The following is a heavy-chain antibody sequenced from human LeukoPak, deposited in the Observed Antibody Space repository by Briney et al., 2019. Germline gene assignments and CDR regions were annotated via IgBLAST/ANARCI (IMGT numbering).Heavy chain of an antibody. D-gene: IGHD3-10*01. V-gene: IGHV1-2*02. CDR1: GYRFAGYW. CDR2: INPNSGGT. Sequence: GESLKISCKGSGYRFAGYWIGWVRQMPGKGLEWMGWINPNSGGTNYAQKFQGRVTMTRDTSISTAYMELSRLRSDDTAVYYCARVTYYYGSGSYSPLPMGYWGQGTLVTVSS. CDR3: ARVTYYYGSGSYSPLPMGY. J-gene: IGHJ4*02.